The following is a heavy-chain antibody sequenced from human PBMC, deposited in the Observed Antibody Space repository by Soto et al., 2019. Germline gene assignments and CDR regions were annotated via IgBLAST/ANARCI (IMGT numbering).Heavy chain of an antibody. CDR3: ARVPGGSFYYYYGMDV. CDR1: GGTFSSYA. CDR2: IIPIFGTA. V-gene: IGHV1-69*01. D-gene: IGHD2-15*01. Sequence: KVSCKASGGTFSSYAISWVRQAPGQGLEWMGGIIPIFGTANYAQKFQGRVTITADESTSTAYMELSSLRSEDTAVYYCARVPGGSFYYYYGMDVWGQGTTVTVSS. J-gene: IGHJ6*02.